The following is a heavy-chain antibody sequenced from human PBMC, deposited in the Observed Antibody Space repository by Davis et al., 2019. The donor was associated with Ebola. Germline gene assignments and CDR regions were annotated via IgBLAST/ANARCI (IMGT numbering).Heavy chain of an antibody. CDR3: AKAGYSSSWNYYYYYMDV. V-gene: IGHV3-30*18. Sequence: PGGSLRLSCAASGFTFSSYGMHWVRQAPGKGLEWVAVISYDGSNKYYADSVKGRFTISRDNSKNTLYLQMNSLRAEDTAVYYCAKAGYSSSWNYYYYYMDVWGKGTTVTVSS. D-gene: IGHD6-13*01. J-gene: IGHJ6*03. CDR1: GFTFSSYG. CDR2: ISYDGSNK.